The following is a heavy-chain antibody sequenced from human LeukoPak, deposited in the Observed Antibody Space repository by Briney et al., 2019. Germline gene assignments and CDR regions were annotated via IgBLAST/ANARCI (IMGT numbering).Heavy chain of an antibody. CDR3: ARVGTEAAARRSLDAFDI. D-gene: IGHD2-2*01. J-gene: IGHJ3*02. CDR2: INPNSGGT. V-gene: IGHV1-2*02. CDR1: GYTFTSYG. Sequence: ASVKVSCKASGYTFTSYGISWVRQAPGQGLEWMGWINPNSGGTNYAQKFQGRVTMTRDTSISTAYMELSRLRSDDTAVYYCARVGTEAAARRSLDAFDIWGQGTMVTVSS.